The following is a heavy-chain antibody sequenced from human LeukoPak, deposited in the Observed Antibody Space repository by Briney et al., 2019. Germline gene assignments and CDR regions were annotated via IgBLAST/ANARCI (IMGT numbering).Heavy chain of an antibody. V-gene: IGHV1-18*01. Sequence: GESLKISCQGSGYTFTSYGISWVRQAPGQGLEWMVWISGYNGNTNYAQKLQGRVTMTTDTSTSTAYMELRSLRSDDTAVYYCARVGDIVVEPGDYWGQGTLVTVSS. J-gene: IGHJ4*02. CDR2: ISGYNGNT. CDR3: ARVGDIVVEPGDY. CDR1: GYTFTSYG. D-gene: IGHD2-2*01.